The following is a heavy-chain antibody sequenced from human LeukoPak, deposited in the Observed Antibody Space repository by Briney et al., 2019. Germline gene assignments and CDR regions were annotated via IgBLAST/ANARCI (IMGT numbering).Heavy chain of an antibody. J-gene: IGHJ4*02. Sequence: ASVKVSCKASGGTFSSYAISWVRQAPGQGLEWMGRINPNSGGTNYAQKFQGRVTMSRDTSISTAYMELSRLRSDDTAVYYCARKKRLGWYDYWGQGTLVTVSS. CDR2: INPNSGGT. V-gene: IGHV1-2*06. D-gene: IGHD6-19*01. CDR1: GGTFSSYA. CDR3: ARKKRLGWYDY.